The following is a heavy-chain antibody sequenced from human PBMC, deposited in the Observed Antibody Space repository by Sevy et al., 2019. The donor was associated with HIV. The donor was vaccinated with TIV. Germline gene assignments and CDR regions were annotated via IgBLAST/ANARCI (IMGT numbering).Heavy chain of an antibody. CDR3: AKSGRSGGTCAYS. CDR2: ISSSGSSI. J-gene: IGHJ5*02. Sequence: VGSLRLSCAASGFTFSDDYMSWIRQAPGKGLEWVSHISSSGSSIYYADSVKGRFTISRDNAKNSLYLQMNSLRAEDTAVYYCAKSGRSGGTCAYSWGQGTLVTVSS. CDR1: GFTFSDDY. D-gene: IGHD2-15*01. V-gene: IGHV3-11*01.